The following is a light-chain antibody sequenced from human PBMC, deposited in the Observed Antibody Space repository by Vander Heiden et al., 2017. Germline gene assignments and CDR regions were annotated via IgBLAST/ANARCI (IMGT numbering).Light chain of an antibody. CDR2: DAS. CDR3: QQRANWPQEYT. V-gene: IGKV3-11*01. CDR1: EGVSRY. Sequence: EAGLTQSPPTLSLSPGERATLPCRPSEGVSRYLAWYQQKPGQAPRLLIYDASNRASGIAARFSGSGSGTDFTLTISTLEPEDFAVYYCQQRANWPQEYTFGQGTKLEI. J-gene: IGKJ2*01.